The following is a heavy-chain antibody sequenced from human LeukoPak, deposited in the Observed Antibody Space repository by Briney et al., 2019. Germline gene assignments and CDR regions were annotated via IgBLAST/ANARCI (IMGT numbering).Heavy chain of an antibody. CDR2: INHSGST. V-gene: IGHV4-34*01. Sequence: SETLSLTCAVYGGSFSGYYWSWIRQPPGKGLEWIGEINHSGSTNYNPSLKSRVTISVDTSKNQFSLKLSSVTAADTAVYYCARGRKKIPITCGGGRPRRDDAFDIWGQGTMVTVSS. D-gene: IGHD3-16*01. J-gene: IGHJ3*02. CDR3: ARGRKKIPITCGGGRPRRDDAFDI. CDR1: GGSFSGYY.